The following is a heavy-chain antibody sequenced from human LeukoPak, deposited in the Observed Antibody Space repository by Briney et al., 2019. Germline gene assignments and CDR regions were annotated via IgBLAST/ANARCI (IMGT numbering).Heavy chain of an antibody. V-gene: IGHV1-46*01. CDR1: GYTFTSYY. J-gene: IGHJ4*02. CDR2: INPSGGST. Sequence: ASVKVSCKASGYTFTSYYMHWVRQAPGQGLEWMGIINPSGGSTSYAQKFQGRVTMTRDTSTSTVYMELTKLRSDDTAVYYCARDPEVTGVGPSWGQGTLVIVSS. CDR3: ARDPEVTGVGPS.